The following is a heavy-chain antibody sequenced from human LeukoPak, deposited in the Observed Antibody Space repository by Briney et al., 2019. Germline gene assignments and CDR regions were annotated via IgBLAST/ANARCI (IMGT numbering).Heavy chain of an antibody. Sequence: PGGSLRLSCAASGFTFSSYEMNWVRQAPGKGLEWVSYISSSGSTIYYADSVKGRFTISRDNAKSLLYLQMNSLRAEDTALYYCARGNGDYAVGGYWGQGTLVIVSS. CDR2: ISSSGSTI. V-gene: IGHV3-48*03. D-gene: IGHD4-17*01. J-gene: IGHJ4*02. CDR3: ARGNGDYAVGGY. CDR1: GFTFSSYE.